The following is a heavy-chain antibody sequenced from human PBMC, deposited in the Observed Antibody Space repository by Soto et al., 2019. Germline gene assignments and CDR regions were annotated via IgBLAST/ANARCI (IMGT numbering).Heavy chain of an antibody. V-gene: IGHV3-7*01. CDR1: EFTFSGYW. CDR3: ERDPVGAPYYDY. D-gene: IGHD1-26*01. J-gene: IGHJ4*02. CDR2: INQVGSQT. Sequence: EVQLVESGGGLVQPGGSLRLSCAASEFTFSGYWMNWVRQAPGKGLEWVANINQVGSQTNYVDSVKGRFTISRDNAKNSLHLQMNSLRAEDAAVYYCERDPVGAPYYDYWGQGILVTVSS.